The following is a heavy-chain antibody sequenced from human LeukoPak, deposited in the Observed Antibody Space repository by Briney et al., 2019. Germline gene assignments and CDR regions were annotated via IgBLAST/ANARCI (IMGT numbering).Heavy chain of an antibody. Sequence: PGGSLRLSCAASGFTFSSNVMIWVRQAPGKGLEWVSSIPASGGSTYYADSVKGRFTISRDNSKNTLYLQMNSLRGEDTAVYFCATPSDFLDYWGQGTLVTVSS. D-gene: IGHD3-3*01. CDR3: ATPSDFLDY. CDR1: GFTFSSNV. CDR2: IPASGGST. V-gene: IGHV3-23*01. J-gene: IGHJ4*02.